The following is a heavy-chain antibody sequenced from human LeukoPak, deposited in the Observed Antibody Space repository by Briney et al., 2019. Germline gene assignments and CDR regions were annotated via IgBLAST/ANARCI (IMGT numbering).Heavy chain of an antibody. CDR3: ARDTDSSGYYLDY. V-gene: IGHV4-59*01. Sequence: SETLSLTCTVSGCSISSYYWSWIRQPPGKGLEWIGYIYYSGSTNYNPSLKSRVTISVDTSKNQFSLKLSPVTAADTAVYYCARDTDSSGYYLDYWGQGTLVTVSS. CDR2: IYYSGST. J-gene: IGHJ4*02. CDR1: GCSISSYY. D-gene: IGHD3-22*01.